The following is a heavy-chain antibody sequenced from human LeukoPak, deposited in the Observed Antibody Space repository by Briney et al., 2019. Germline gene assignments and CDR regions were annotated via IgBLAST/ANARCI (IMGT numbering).Heavy chain of an antibody. J-gene: IGHJ4*02. CDR2: ISSSGSYI. CDR3: ARDGIAAVGEVYYFDY. D-gene: IGHD6-13*01. V-gene: IGHV3-21*01. Sequence: PGGSLRLSCAASGFTFSSYSMNWVRQAPGKGLEWVSSISSSGSYIYYADSVKGRFTISRDNAKNSLYLQMNSLRAEDTAVYYCARDGIAAVGEVYYFDYWGQGTLVTVSS. CDR1: GFTFSSYS.